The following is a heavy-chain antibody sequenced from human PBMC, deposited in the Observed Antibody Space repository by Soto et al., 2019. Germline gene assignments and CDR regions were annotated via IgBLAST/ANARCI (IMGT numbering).Heavy chain of an antibody. J-gene: IGHJ5*02. CDR2: INAGSGNT. D-gene: IGHD6-13*01. V-gene: IGHV1-3*01. Sequence: QFQLVQSGAEVKKPGASVKVSCTASGYTFTHYALHWVRHAPGQRLEWMGFINAGSGNTKYSQTFQGRLTFTKDTSASTAYMDLSSLRSDDTAIYYCARGLAADGAWGQGTLVTVSS. CDR3: ARGLAADGA. CDR1: GYTFTHYA.